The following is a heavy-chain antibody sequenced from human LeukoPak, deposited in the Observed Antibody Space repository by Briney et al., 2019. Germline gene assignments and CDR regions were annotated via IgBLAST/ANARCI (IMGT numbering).Heavy chain of an antibody. D-gene: IGHD6-13*01. CDR3: ARWYSSSWYGNWFDP. CDR1: GYTFTSYG. CDR2: ISAYNGDT. Sequence: GASVKVSCKASGYTFTSYGISWVRQAPGQGLEWMGWISAYNGDTNYAQKLQGRVTMTTDTSTSTAYMELRSLRSDDTAVYYCARWYSSSWYGNWFDPWGQGTLVTVSS. J-gene: IGHJ5*02. V-gene: IGHV1-18*01.